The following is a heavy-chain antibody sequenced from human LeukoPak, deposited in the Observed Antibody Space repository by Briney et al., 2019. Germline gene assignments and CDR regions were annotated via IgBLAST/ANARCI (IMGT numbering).Heavy chain of an antibody. D-gene: IGHD3-10*01. Sequence: PGGSLRLSCAVSGFTVSSNYMSWVRQAPGKGLEWVSVIYSDGSTYYKDSVKGRFTISRDNSKNTLYLQMNSLRAEDTAVYYCARPKGGSTLRYWGQGTLVTVSS. CDR2: IYSDGST. J-gene: IGHJ4*02. V-gene: IGHV3-53*01. CDR1: GFTVSSNY. CDR3: ARPKGGSTLRY.